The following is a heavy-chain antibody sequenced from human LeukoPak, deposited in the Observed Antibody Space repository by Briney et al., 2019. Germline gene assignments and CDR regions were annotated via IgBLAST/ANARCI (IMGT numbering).Heavy chain of an antibody. Sequence: GGSLRLSCAASGFTFSSYAMSWVRQAPGKGLEWVSAISGSGGSTYYADSVKGRFTISRDSSKNTLYLQMNSLRAEDTAVYYCAKERYCTNGVCYSGGYWGQGTLVTVSS. CDR3: AKERYCTNGVCYSGGY. CDR2: ISGSGGST. D-gene: IGHD2-8*01. V-gene: IGHV3-23*01. J-gene: IGHJ4*02. CDR1: GFTFSSYA.